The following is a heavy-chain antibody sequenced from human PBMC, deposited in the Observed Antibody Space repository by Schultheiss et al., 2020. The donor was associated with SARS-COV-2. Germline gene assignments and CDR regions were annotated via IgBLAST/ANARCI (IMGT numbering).Heavy chain of an antibody. Sequence: SETLSLTCTVSGGSISSSSYYWSWIRQPPGKGLEWIGYIYYSGSTNYNPSLKSRVTISVDTSKNQFSLKLSSVTAADTAVYYCARHAAAAGTGPWFDPWGQGTLVTVSS. J-gene: IGHJ5*02. CDR3: ARHAAAAGTGPWFDP. V-gene: IGHV4-61*05. D-gene: IGHD6-13*01. CDR1: GGSISSSSYY. CDR2: IYYSGST.